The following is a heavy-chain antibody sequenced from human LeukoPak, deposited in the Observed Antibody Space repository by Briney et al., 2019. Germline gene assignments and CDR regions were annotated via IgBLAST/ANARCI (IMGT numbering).Heavy chain of an antibody. CDR3: ARSYYYHGMDV. CDR2: ITGSGSII. Sequence: GGSLRLSYAASGFTFISSEMNWVRQAPGKGLEWISYITGSGSIIYYADSVKGRFTISRDNAKNSLYLQMNSLRAEDTAVYYCARSYYYHGMDVWGQGTTVTVSS. CDR1: GFTFISSE. J-gene: IGHJ6*02. V-gene: IGHV3-48*03.